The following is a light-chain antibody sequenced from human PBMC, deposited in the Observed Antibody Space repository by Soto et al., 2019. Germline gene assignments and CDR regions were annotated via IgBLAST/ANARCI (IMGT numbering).Light chain of an antibody. CDR2: KAS. CDR1: QSISSW. J-gene: IGKJ5*01. V-gene: IGKV1-5*03. Sequence: DIQMTQSPSTLSASVGDRVTITCRASQSISSWLAWYQQKPGKAPKSLIYKASSLESGVPSRFSGSGSGTEFTLTISSLQPDDFATYYCQQYLSYPITFGQGTRREIK. CDR3: QQYLSYPIT.